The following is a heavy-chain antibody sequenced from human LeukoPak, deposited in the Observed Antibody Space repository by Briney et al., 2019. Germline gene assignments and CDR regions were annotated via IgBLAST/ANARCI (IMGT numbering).Heavy chain of an antibody. CDR3: ARMGDDYGDAFDI. J-gene: IGHJ3*02. CDR2: IDWDDDK. Sequence: ESGPTLVNPTQTLTLTCTFSGFSLSTSGMRVSWIRQPPGKALEWLARIDWDDDKFYSTSLKTRLTISKDNSKNQVVLTMTNMDPVDTATYYCARMGDDYGDAFDIWGQGTMVTVSS. V-gene: IGHV2-70*04. D-gene: IGHD4-17*01. CDR1: GFSLSTSGMR.